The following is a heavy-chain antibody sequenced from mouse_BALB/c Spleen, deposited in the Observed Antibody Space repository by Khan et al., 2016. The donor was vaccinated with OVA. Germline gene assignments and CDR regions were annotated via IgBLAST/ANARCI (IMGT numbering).Heavy chain of an antibody. V-gene: IGHV1-77*01. CDR1: GYTFSDYV. CDR2: IYPGSGST. Sequence: QVQLQQVGPELVKPGASVKMSCKASGYTFSDYVISWVKLRTGQGLEWIGEIYPGSGSTYYNEKFKAKATLSAANPSSTAYLQLSSLTSAASAVYFCARGCDGAWFTYWGQGTLVTV. D-gene: IGHD3-3*01. J-gene: IGHJ3*01. CDR3: ARGCDGAWFTY.